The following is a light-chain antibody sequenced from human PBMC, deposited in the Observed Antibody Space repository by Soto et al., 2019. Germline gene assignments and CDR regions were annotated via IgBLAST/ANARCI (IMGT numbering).Light chain of an antibody. CDR3: QQGNSFPFT. V-gene: IGKV1D-12*01. CDR1: RGIRKW. Sequence: DIQMTQSPASGSASVGDRVSITWRPSRGIRKWLAWYQQEPGRAPKLLIYAAYSLQSGVSSIFSGSGSGTDFTLTISSLQPEDFATCYCQQGNSFPFTLRRGTKVALK. J-gene: IGKJ3*01. CDR2: AAY.